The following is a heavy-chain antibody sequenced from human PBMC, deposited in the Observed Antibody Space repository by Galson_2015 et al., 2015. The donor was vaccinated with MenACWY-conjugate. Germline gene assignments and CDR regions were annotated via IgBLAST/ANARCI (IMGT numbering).Heavy chain of an antibody. V-gene: IGHV3-9*01. CDR2: LSWNSETI. CDR1: GFTFTGYD. CDR3: AKDTVATVALYVDH. Sequence: SLRLSCAAYGFTFTGYDFNWVRHAPGKGLEWVSGLSWNSETIAYADSVKGRFTISRDNAKNSLYLQMNSLRPEDTALYYCAKDTVATVALYVDHWGQGILVTVSS. J-gene: IGHJ4*02.